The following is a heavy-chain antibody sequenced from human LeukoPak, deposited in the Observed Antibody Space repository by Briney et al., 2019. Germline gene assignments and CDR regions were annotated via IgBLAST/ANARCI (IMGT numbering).Heavy chain of an antibody. J-gene: IGHJ4*02. CDR3: ARQDSSGWYGGVGLDY. D-gene: IGHD6-19*01. CDR2: INPNSGGT. CDR1: GYTFTGYY. V-gene: IGHV1-2*02. Sequence: ASVKVSCKASGYTFTGYYMHWLRQAPGQGLEWMGWINPNSGGTNYAQKFQGRVTMTRDTSISTAYMELSRLRSDDTAVYYCARQDSSGWYGGVGLDYWGQGTLVTVSS.